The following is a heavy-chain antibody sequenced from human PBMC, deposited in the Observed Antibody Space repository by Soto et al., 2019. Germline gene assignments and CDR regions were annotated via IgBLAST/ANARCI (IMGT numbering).Heavy chain of an antibody. D-gene: IGHD3-10*01. CDR2: ISGSGGST. J-gene: IGHJ4*02. Sequence: EVQLLESGGGLVQPGGSLRLSRAASGFTFSSYAMSWVRQAPGKGLEWVSAISGSGGSTYYADSVKGRFTISRDNSKNTLYLQMNSLRAEDTAVYYCAKGGVLLWFGEFPTFDYWGQGTLVTVSS. CDR3: AKGGVLLWFGEFPTFDY. CDR1: GFTFSSYA. V-gene: IGHV3-23*01.